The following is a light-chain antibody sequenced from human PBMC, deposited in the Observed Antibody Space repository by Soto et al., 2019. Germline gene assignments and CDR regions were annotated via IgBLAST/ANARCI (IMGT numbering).Light chain of an antibody. CDR3: QYCDYLPL. V-gene: IGKV3-20*01. CDR1: QPVTNNY. CDR2: GAS. J-gene: IGKJ3*01. Sequence: EIVLSQSPGTLSLSPGERATLSCRASQPVTNNYLAWYQQKPGLAPRLLIFGASSRATGIPDRFGGSGSGTDFTLTISSLQPEDIATYYCQYCDYLPLFGPGTTVDFK.